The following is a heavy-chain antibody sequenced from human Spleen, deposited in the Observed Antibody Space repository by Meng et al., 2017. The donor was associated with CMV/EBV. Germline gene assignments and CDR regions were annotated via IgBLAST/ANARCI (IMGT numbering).Heavy chain of an antibody. J-gene: IGHJ4*02. V-gene: IGHV1-46*01. Sequence: ASVKVSCKASGYTFTSYYMHWVRQAPGQGLELMGIINPSGGSTSYEQKFQGRVTMTRDTSTSTVYMELSSLRSEGTAVYYCALHLSDLRFLEWLPAQIDYWGQGTLVTVSS. CDR2: INPSGGST. D-gene: IGHD3-3*01. CDR1: GYTFTSYY. CDR3: ALHLSDLRFLEWLPAQIDY.